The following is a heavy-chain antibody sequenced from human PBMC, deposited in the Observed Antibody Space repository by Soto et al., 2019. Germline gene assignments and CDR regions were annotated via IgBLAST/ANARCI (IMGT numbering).Heavy chain of an antibody. CDR3: ARDENYYHYMDV. V-gene: IGHV3-48*01. CDR2: ISSSSTTI. J-gene: IGHJ6*03. Sequence: EVQLVESGGGLIQPGGSLRLSCAASGFTFSSYSMNWVRQAPGKGLEWLSYISSSSTTIYYADSVKGRFTISRDNAKNSLYLQVNSLRAEDTAVYYCARDENYYHYMDVWGKGTTVTVSS. CDR1: GFTFSSYS.